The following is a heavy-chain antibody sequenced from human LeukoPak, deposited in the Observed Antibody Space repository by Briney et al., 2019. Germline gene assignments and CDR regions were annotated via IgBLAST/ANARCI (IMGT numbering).Heavy chain of an antibody. CDR3: ARAAWGITMIVAVQGPFDY. CDR1: GYTFTGYY. Sequence: ASVKVSCKASGYTFTGYYMHWVRQAPGQGLEWMGWINPNSGGTNYAQKFQGRVTMTRDTSISTAYMELSRLRSDDTAVYYCARAAWGITMIVAVQGPFDYWGQGTLVTVSS. D-gene: IGHD3-22*01. J-gene: IGHJ4*02. CDR2: INPNSGGT. V-gene: IGHV1-2*02.